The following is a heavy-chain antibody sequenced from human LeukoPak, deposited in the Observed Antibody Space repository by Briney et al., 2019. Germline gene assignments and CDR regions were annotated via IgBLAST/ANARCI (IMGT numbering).Heavy chain of an antibody. Sequence: PGGSLRLSGVASGFTLSSYTMNWVRQAPGKGLEWVSYISISSSTIYYADSVTGRFTISRDNAKNSLYLQMNSMRAEDTAMYFCARGPPLFDPWGQGTLVTVSS. D-gene: IGHD3-10*01. CDR1: GFTLSSYT. V-gene: IGHV3-48*01. CDR2: ISISSSTI. J-gene: IGHJ5*02. CDR3: ARGPPLFDP.